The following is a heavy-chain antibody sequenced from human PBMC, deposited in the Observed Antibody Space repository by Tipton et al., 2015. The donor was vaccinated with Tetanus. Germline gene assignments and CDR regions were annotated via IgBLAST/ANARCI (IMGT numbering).Heavy chain of an antibody. Sequence: QSGAEVKKPGASVKVSCKASGYTFSKYGISWVRQAPGQGLEWMGWISAYNGNADYARRLQDRVTMTSDTSTSTAYMELRSLRSDDTAVYYCARFRRYCSGGNCYSQDYWGQGTLVTVSS. CDR3: ARFRRYCSGGNCYSQDY. V-gene: IGHV1-18*01. D-gene: IGHD2-15*01. CDR1: GYTFSKYG. CDR2: ISAYNGNA. J-gene: IGHJ4*02.